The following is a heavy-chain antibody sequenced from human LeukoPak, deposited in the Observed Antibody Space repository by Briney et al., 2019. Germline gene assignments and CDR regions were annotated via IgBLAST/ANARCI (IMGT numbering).Heavy chain of an antibody. V-gene: IGHV1-24*01. CDR2: FEPEDGET. J-gene: IGHJ3*02. D-gene: IGHD2/OR15-2a*01. Sequence: GASVKVSCKVSGYTLTELSMHWVRQAPGKGLEWMGGFEPEDGETIYAQKFQGRVTMTEDTSTYTAYMELSSLRSEDTAVYYCATVLYLDAFDIWGQGTMVTVSS. CDR1: GYTLTELS. CDR3: ATVLYLDAFDI.